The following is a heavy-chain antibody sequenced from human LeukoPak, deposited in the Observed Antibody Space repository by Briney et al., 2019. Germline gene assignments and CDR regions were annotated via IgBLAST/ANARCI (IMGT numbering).Heavy chain of an antibody. V-gene: IGHV4-34*01. CDR2: INHSVST. CDR3: ASTERCSTTCPLDY. Sequence: SETLSLTCAVYGGSFRGYYWSWIRQPPGKGLEWIGEINHSVSTNYNPSLKSRVTISLDTSMKKFSLKLNSVTAADTAVYYCASTERCSTTCPLDYWGQGTLVTVSS. D-gene: IGHD2-2*01. CDR1: GGSFRGYY. J-gene: IGHJ4*02.